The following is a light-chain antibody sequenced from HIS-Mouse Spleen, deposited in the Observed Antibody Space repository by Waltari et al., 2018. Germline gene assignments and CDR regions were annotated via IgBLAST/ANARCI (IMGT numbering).Light chain of an antibody. CDR3: YSTDSSGNHRV. CDR1: ALPKTY. Sequence: YDLTQPPSVSVSPGQTARITCSGDALPKTYASWYQQKSGQAPVLVIYEDSKRPSGIPERFSGSSSGTMATLTISGAQVEDEADYYCYSTDSSGNHRVFGGGTKLTVL. V-gene: IGLV3-10*01. J-gene: IGLJ2*01. CDR2: EDS.